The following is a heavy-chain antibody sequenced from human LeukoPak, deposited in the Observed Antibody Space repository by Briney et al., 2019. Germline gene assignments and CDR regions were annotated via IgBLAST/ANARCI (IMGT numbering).Heavy chain of an antibody. Sequence: SETLSLTCAVYGRSFSGYYWSWIRQPPGKGLEWIGEINHSGSTNYNPSLKSRVTISVDTSKNQFSLKLSSVTAADTAVYYCALSGPYGGVDYWGQGTLVTVSS. J-gene: IGHJ4*02. CDR2: INHSGST. D-gene: IGHD5-12*01. CDR3: ALSGPYGGVDY. V-gene: IGHV4-34*01. CDR1: GRSFSGYY.